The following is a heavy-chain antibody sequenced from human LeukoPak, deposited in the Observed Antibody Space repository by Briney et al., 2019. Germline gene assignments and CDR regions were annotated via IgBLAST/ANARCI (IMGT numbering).Heavy chain of an antibody. J-gene: IGHJ3*01. CDR1: GYTFTAYY. D-gene: IGHD5-12*01. CDR2: INPNSGDT. CDR3: ARVDSGHDYGPS. V-gene: IGHV1-2*06. Sequence: VASVKVSCXASGYTFTAYYMHWVRQVPGQGLEWMGRINPNSGDTDYAQKFQGRVIMTRDTSISTAYMEVSRLRSDDTAVYYCARVDSGHDYGPSWGQGTTVTVSS.